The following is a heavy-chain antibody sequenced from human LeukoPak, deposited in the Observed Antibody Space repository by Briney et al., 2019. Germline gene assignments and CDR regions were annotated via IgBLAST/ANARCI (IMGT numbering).Heavy chain of an antibody. CDR1: GYTFTGYY. J-gene: IGHJ5*02. Sequence: ASVKVSCKASGYTFTGYYMHWVRQAPGQGLEWMGWINPNSGGTHYAQKLQGRVTMTTDTSTSTAYMELRSLRSDDTAVYYCARDLYYDTFHWFDPWGQGTLVTVSS. V-gene: IGHV1-2*02. CDR2: INPNSGGT. D-gene: IGHD3-22*01. CDR3: ARDLYYDTFHWFDP.